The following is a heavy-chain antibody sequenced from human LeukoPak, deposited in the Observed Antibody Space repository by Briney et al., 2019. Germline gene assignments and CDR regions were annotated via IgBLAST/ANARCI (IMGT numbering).Heavy chain of an antibody. D-gene: IGHD2-2*01. CDR3: AAEETVDCSGTSCYPP. CDR2: ISSSSSYI. V-gene: IGHV3-21*04. CDR1: GFTFSSYS. J-gene: IGHJ5*02. Sequence: PGGSLRLSCAASGFTFSSYSMNWVRQAPGKGLEWVSSISSSSSYIYYADSVKGRFTISRDNAKNSLYLQMNSLRSEDTAVYFCAAEETVDCSGTSCYPPWGQGTLVTVSS.